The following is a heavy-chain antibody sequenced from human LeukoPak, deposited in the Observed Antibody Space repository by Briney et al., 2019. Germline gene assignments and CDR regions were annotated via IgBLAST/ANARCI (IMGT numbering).Heavy chain of an antibody. J-gene: IGHJ4*02. CDR1: GFTFSDYA. V-gene: IGHV3-23*05. CDR2: FKTKYNQV. D-gene: IGHD4-11*01. CDR3: ARSVPDYTRFDY. Sequence: PGGSLRLPCVASGFTFSDYAMNWVRQAPGKGLEWVSTFKTKYNQVYYAESVRGRFTISTDNSRNTVFLQMNSLRADDTALYYCARSVPDYTRFDYWGRGALVTVSS.